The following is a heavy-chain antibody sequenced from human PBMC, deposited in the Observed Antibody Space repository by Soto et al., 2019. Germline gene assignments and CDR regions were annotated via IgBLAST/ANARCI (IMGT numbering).Heavy chain of an antibody. D-gene: IGHD6-6*01. Sequence: GASVKVSCKASGYTFTSYAMHWVRQAPGQRLEWMGWINAGNGNTKYSQKFQGRVTITRDTSASTAYMELSSLRSEDTAVYYCARDPFPGREARAARPPGYYYGMDVWGQGTTVTVSS. J-gene: IGHJ6*02. CDR2: INAGNGNT. V-gene: IGHV1-3*01. CDR3: ARDPFPGREARAARPPGYYYGMDV. CDR1: GYTFTSYA.